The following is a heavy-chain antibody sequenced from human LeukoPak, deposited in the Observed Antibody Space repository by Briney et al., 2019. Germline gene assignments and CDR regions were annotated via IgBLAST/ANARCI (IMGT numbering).Heavy chain of an antibody. D-gene: IGHD1-26*01. Sequence: GGPLRPPGPPPGSTSRSYWIHWFGKPPGKGLVWVSRINSDASTTSYADSVKGRFTISRDNAKNTLHLQMNSLRAEDTAVYYCTRVAGSGSVDWGQGTLVTVSS. CDR3: TRVAGSGSVD. J-gene: IGHJ4*02. CDR2: INSDASTT. V-gene: IGHV3-74*01. CDR1: GSTSRSYW.